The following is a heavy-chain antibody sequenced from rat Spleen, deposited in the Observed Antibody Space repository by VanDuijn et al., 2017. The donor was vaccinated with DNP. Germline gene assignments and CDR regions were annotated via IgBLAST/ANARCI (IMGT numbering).Heavy chain of an antibody. V-gene: IGHV5-31*01. CDR2: ISSAGDNT. CDR1: GFIFSNYW. J-gene: IGHJ2*01. CDR3: TSSYSSYIFDY. D-gene: IGHD1-2*01. Sequence: EVQLVESGGGPVQPGRSLKLSCVASGFIFSNYWMTWIRQAPGKGLEWVASISSAGDNTYYSDSVKGRFSLSRDNAKSTLYLQVNSLRSEDTATYYCTSSYSSYIFDYWGQGVMVTVSS.